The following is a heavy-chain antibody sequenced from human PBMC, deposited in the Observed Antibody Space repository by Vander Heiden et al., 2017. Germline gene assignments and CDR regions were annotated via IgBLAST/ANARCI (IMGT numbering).Heavy chain of an antibody. CDR1: GCSISSYY. Sequence: QVQLPESGPGLVQPSETLSLTCTVSGCSISSYYWLWIRQPPGKGLEWIGYIYYSGSTNYNPSLKSRVTISVDTSKNQFSLKLSSVTAADTAVYYCARVGAPWYFDLWGRGTLVTVSS. J-gene: IGHJ2*01. V-gene: IGHV4-59*01. CDR3: ARVGAPWYFDL. D-gene: IGHD1-26*01. CDR2: IYYSGST.